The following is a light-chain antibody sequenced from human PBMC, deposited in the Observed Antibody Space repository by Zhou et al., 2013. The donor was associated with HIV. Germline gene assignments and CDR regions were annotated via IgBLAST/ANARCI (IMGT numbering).Light chain of an antibody. CDR3: QQYSSSPVT. CDR2: GAS. J-gene: IGKJ5*01. V-gene: IGKV3-20*01. Sequence: EIVLTQSPGTLSLSPGERATLSCRASHTVTSNYLAWYQHKPGQGPKVLIFGASTRANGIPGRFSGSGSGTEFTLTISRLEPEDFAVYYCQQYSSSPVTFGQGTRLEIK. CDR1: HTVTSNY.